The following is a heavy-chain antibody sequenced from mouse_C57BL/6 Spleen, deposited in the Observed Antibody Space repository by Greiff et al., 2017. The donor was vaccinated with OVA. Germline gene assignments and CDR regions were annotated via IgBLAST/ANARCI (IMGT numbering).Heavy chain of an antibody. CDR3: ARSGTTVVATDY. J-gene: IGHJ2*01. Sequence: VQLQQSGAELVRPGTSVKVSCKASGYAFTNYLIAWVKQRPGQGLEWIGVINPGSGGTNYNEKFKGKATLTADKSSSTAYMQLSSLTSEDSAVYFCARSGTTVVATDYWGQGTTLTVSS. CDR2: INPGSGGT. CDR1: GYAFTNYL. V-gene: IGHV1-54*01. D-gene: IGHD1-1*01.